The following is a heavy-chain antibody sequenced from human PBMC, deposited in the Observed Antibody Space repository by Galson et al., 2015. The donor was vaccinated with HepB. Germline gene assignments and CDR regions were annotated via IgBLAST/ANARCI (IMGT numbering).Heavy chain of an antibody. Sequence: SLRLSCAASGFTFSSYAMSWVRQAPGKGLEWVSAISGSGGSTYYADSVKGRFTISRDNSKNTLYLQMNSLRAEDTAVYYCAKDSWDIYCSGGSCYPPWGAFDIWGQGTMVTVSS. V-gene: IGHV3-23*01. CDR2: ISGSGGST. J-gene: IGHJ3*02. CDR3: AKDSWDIYCSGGSCYPPWGAFDI. CDR1: GFTFSSYA. D-gene: IGHD2-15*01.